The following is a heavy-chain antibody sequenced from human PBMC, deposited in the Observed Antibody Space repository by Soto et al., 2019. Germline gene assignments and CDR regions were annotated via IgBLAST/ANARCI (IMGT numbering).Heavy chain of an antibody. J-gene: IGHJ1*01. Sequence: ASVKVSCKASGYTFTSYAMHWVRQAPGQRLEWMGGINAGNGNTKYSQKFQGRVTITRDTSASTAYMELSSLRSEDTAVYYCAKLIVYDEFHHWGQGTLVTVSS. CDR3: AKLIVYDEFHH. CDR1: GYTFTSYA. D-gene: IGHD5-12*01. CDR2: INAGNGNT. V-gene: IGHV1-3*01.